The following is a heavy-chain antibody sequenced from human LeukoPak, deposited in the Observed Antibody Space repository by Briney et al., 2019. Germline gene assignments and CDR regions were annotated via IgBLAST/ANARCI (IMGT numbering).Heavy chain of an antibody. D-gene: IGHD6-19*01. CDR3: AREGTSGWYGDY. Sequence: GGSLRLSCAASGFTLSSYGMHWVRQAPGKGLEWVAVISYDGSNKYYADSVKGRFTISRDNSKNTLYLQMNSLRAEDTAVYYCAREGTSGWYGDYWGQGTLVTVSS. J-gene: IGHJ4*02. CDR2: ISYDGSNK. CDR1: GFTLSSYG. V-gene: IGHV3-30*03.